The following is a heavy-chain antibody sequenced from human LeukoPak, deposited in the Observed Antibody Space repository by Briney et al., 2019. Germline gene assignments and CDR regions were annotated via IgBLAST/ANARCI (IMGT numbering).Heavy chain of an antibody. CDR2: INHSGST. CDR3: ARAYDYVWGSYRQPNHKRNWFDP. V-gene: IGHV4-34*01. D-gene: IGHD3-16*02. Sequence: TASETLSLTCAVYGGSFSGYYWSWIRQPPGKGLEWIGEINHSGSTNYNPSLKSRVTISVDTSKNQFSLKLSSVTAADTAVYYCARAYDYVWGSYRQPNHKRNWFDPWGQGTLVTVSS. CDR1: GGSFSGYY. J-gene: IGHJ5*02.